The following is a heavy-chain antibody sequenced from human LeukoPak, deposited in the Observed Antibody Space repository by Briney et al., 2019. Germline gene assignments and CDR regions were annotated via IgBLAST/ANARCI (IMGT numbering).Heavy chain of an antibody. CDR1: GGSISSNIYY. Sequence: SETLSLTCTVSGGSISSNIYYWGWIRQPPGKGLEWIGSIYYSGNTYYNASLKSQVSISIDTSKNQFSLRLTSVTAADTAVYYCARQTGSGLFILPGGQGTLVTVSS. D-gene: IGHD3/OR15-3a*01. CDR2: IYYSGNT. CDR3: ARQTGSGLFILP. V-gene: IGHV4-39*01. J-gene: IGHJ4*02.